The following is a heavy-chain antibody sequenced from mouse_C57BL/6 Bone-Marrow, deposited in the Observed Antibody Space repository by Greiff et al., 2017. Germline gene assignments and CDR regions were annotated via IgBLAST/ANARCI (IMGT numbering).Heavy chain of an antibody. CDR2: IYPGDGDT. CDR1: GYAFSSSW. Sequence: VKLMESGPELVKPGASVKISCKASGYAFSSSWMNWVKQRPGKGLEWIGRIYPGDGDTNYNGKFKGKATLTADKSSSTAYMQLSSLTAEESAVYFCARYYGSSQWYFDVWGTGTTVTVSS. J-gene: IGHJ1*03. CDR3: ARYYGSSQWYFDV. D-gene: IGHD1-1*01. V-gene: IGHV1-82*01.